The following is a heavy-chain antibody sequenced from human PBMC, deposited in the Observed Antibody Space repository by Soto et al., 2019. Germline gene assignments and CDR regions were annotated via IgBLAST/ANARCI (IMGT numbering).Heavy chain of an antibody. Sequence: GGSLRLSCAASGFIFENYAMHWVRQAPGKGLEWVSGISWKSGSRGYADSVKGRFTISRDNAKNSLYLQMNSLRADDTALYYCAKDYGENSYYYMDVWGKGTTVTVSS. J-gene: IGHJ6*03. CDR2: ISWKSGSR. CDR3: AKDYGENSYYYMDV. V-gene: IGHV3-9*01. CDR1: GFIFENYA. D-gene: IGHD4-17*01.